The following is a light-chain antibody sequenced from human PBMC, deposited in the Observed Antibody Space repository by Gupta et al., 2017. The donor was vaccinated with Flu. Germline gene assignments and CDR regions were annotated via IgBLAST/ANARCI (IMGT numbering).Light chain of an antibody. CDR3: CAFKKTTTTSYV. V-gene: IGLV2-14*03. CDR2: DVN. Sequence: TITSFGTSSDIVGENYVSCYHQHPGKAPNHLIYDVNNRRSGVSDRFSGSKSGNTSALTISGLQAEDDASYYYCAFKKTTTTSYVFGAGTEVIVL. CDR1: SSDIVGENY. J-gene: IGLJ1*01.